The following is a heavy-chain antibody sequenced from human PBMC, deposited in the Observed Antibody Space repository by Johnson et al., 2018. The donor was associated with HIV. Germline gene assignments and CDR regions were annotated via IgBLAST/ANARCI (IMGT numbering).Heavy chain of an antibody. J-gene: IGHJ3*02. CDR1: GFTFSSYG. CDR3: ARDFYAVVATPFIGSAFDI. CDR2: ISGSGGST. Sequence: VQLVESGGGVVQPGTSLRLSCAASGFTFSSYGIHWVRQAPGKGLEWVSAISGSGGSTSYAASVKGRFTISRDNSKNTLYLQMNSLRAEDTDLYYCARDFYAVVATPFIGSAFDIWGQGTMVTVSS. V-gene: IGHV3-23*04. D-gene: IGHD5-12*01.